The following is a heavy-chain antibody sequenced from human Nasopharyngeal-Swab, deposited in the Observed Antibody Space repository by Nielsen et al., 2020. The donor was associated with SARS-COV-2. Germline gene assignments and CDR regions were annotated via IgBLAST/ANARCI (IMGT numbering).Heavy chain of an antibody. J-gene: IGHJ6*02. CDR1: VGTFSSYA. CDR2: IIPIFGTA. Sequence: SSVTVSCKASVGTFSSYAISWVRQAPGQGLEWMGGIIPIFGTANYAQKFQGRVTITADESTSTAYMELSSLRSEDTAVYYCARYSSSWLYYYGMDVWGQGTTVTVSS. D-gene: IGHD6-13*01. V-gene: IGHV1-69*13. CDR3: ARYSSSWLYYYGMDV.